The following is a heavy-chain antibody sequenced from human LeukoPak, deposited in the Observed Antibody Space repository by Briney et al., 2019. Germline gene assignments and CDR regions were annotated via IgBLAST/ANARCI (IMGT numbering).Heavy chain of an antibody. Sequence: GGSLRLSCAASGFTVSSNYMSWVRQAPGQGLEWVSVIYSGGSTYYADSVKGRFTISRDNSKNTLYLKMNSLGAEDTAGYYCARVSLSGSYYYAFDIWGQGTMVTVSS. CDR2: IYSGGST. CDR3: ARVSLSGSYYYAFDI. D-gene: IGHD1-26*01. V-gene: IGHV3-66*02. CDR1: GFTVSSNY. J-gene: IGHJ3*02.